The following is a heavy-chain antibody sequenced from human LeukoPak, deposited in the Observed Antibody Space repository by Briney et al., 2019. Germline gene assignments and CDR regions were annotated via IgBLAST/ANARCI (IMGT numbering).Heavy chain of an antibody. J-gene: IGHJ4*02. V-gene: IGHV3-66*01. CDR2: IYSGGNT. CDR1: GFSFRSYP. Sequence: GGSLRLSCAASGFSFRSYPMSWVRQAPGKGLECVSVIYSGGNTYYADSVKGRFTISRDNSKNTLYLQMNSLRAEDTAVYYCARKTDSGGQGDYWGPGTLVTVSS. D-gene: IGHD3-22*01. CDR3: ARKTDSGGQGDY.